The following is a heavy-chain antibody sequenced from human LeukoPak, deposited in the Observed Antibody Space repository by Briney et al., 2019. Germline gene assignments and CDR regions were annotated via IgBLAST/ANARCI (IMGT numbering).Heavy chain of an antibody. D-gene: IGHD3-3*01. V-gene: IGHV3-48*01. J-gene: IGHJ4*02. CDR2: IRSNSRGI. CDR3: AKGYNFWSGYSYFDY. CDR1: GFTFNSYT. Sequence: GGSLRLSCAASGFTFNSYTMNWVRQAPGKGLESVSSIRSNSRGINYADSVKGRFTISRDNSKNTLYLQMNSLRAEDTAVYYCAKGYNFWSGYSYFDYWGQGTLVTVSS.